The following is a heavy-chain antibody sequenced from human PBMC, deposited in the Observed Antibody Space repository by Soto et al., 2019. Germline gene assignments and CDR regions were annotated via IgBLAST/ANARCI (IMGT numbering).Heavy chain of an antibody. J-gene: IGHJ5*02. CDR2: IYWNDDK. V-gene: IGHV2-5*01. CDR3: ARTHYDFWSGYQQNWFDP. CDR1: GFSLSTSGVG. D-gene: IGHD3-3*01. Sequence: SGPTLVNPTQTLTLTFTFSGFSLSTSGVGVGWIRQPPGKALEWLALIYWNDDKRYSPSLKSRLTITKDTSKNQVVLTMTNMDPVDTATYYCARTHYDFWSGYQQNWFDPWGQGTLVTAPQ.